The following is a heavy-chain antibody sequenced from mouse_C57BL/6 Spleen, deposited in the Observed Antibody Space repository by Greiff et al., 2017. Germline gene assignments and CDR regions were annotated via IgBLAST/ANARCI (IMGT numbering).Heavy chain of an antibody. V-gene: IGHV1-18*01. Sequence: SGPELVKPGASVKIPCKASGYTFTDYNMDWVKQSHGKSLEWIGDINPNNGGTNYNQKFKCKATLTVDKSSITAYMELRSLTSEDTAVYYCARRLGFWYFDVWGTGTTVTVSS. CDR1: GYTFTDYN. J-gene: IGHJ1*03. CDR3: ARRLGFWYFDV. CDR2: INPNNGGT.